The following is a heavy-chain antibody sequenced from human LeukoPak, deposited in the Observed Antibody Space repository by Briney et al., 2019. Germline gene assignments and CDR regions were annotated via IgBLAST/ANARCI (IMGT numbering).Heavy chain of an antibody. D-gene: IGHD2-2*01. J-gene: IGHJ6*02. CDR3: AKFSLVVPGGYDYYGMDV. CDR1: GFTFSSYG. CDR2: ISYDGSNK. V-gene: IGHV3-30*18. Sequence: GGSLRLSCAASGFTFSSYGMHWVRQAPGKGLEWVAVISYDGSNKYYADSVKGRFTISRDNSKNTLYLQMNSLRAEDTAVYYCAKFSLVVPGGYDYYGMDVWGQGTTVTVSS.